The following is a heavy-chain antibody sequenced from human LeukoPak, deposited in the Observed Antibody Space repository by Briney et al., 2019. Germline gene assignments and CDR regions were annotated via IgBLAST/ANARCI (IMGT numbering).Heavy chain of an antibody. CDR2: TNAGNGNT. V-gene: IGHV1-3*01. Sequence: GVSVKVSCKASGYTFTSYAMHWVRQAPGQRLEWMGWTNAGNGNTKYSQKFQGRVTITRDTSASTAYMELSSLRSEDTAVYYCARDLGIAAAGTMVRWTFDPWGQGTLVTVSS. CDR3: ARDLGIAAAGTMVRWTFDP. CDR1: GYTFTSYA. D-gene: IGHD6-13*01. J-gene: IGHJ5*02.